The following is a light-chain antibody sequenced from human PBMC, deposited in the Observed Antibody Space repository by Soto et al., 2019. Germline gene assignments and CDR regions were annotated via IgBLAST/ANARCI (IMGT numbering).Light chain of an antibody. CDR1: QSVSSN. CDR3: QQYNNWPPT. V-gene: IGKV3D-15*01. Sequence: MVCTQSPTTLSFSPGDRSTISFGSSQSVSSNQLAWYQQKPGQAPRLLIYGGSTRATGIPVRFSGSGSGTEFTLTISSLQSEDFAVYYCQQYNNWPPTFGQGTKVDIK. J-gene: IGKJ1*01. CDR2: GGS.